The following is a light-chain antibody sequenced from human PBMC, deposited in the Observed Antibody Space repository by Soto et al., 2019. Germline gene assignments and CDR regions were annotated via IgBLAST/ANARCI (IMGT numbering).Light chain of an antibody. CDR2: KAS. CDR3: QQYNSYSAT. J-gene: IGKJ1*01. CDR1: QSITNY. V-gene: IGKV1-5*03. Sequence: DIQMTQSPSTLSASVGDRVTITCRASQSITNYLAWYQQKPGKAPKLLIHKASSLASGVPSRFSGSGSGTEFTITISSLKSDDFATYFCQQYNSYSATFGQGTKVEIK.